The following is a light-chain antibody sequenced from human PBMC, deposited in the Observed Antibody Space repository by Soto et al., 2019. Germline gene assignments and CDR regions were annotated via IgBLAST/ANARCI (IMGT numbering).Light chain of an antibody. J-gene: IGLJ3*02. CDR1: RSNVGDNA. CDR3: AAWDGNLNGWV. Sequence: QSVLTQPPSVSEAPGLRVTISCSGSRSNVGDNAVSWFRQLPGQAPKLLVYLDDLLPSGVSDRFSGSKSGTSASLAIRGLQSEDEADYYCAAWDGNLNGWVFGGGTKLTVL. V-gene: IGLV1-36*01. CDR2: LDD.